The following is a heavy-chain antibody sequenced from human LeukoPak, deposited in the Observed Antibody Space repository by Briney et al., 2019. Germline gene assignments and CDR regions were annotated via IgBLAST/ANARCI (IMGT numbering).Heavy chain of an antibody. V-gene: IGHV3-21*01. J-gene: IGHJ3*02. D-gene: IGHD3-9*01. CDR3: ARSRYYDILTGRDAFDI. CDR1: GFTFSSYS. Sequence: PGGSLRLSCAASGFTFSSYSMNWVRQAPGKGLEWVSSISSSSSYIYYADSVKGRFTISRDNAKNSLYLQMSSLRAEDTAVYYCARSRYYDILTGRDAFDIWGQGTMVTVSS. CDR2: ISSSSSYI.